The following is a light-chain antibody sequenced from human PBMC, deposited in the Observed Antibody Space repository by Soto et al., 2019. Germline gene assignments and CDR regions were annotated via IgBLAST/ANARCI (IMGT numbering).Light chain of an antibody. CDR2: GAF. V-gene: IGKV3-20*01. J-gene: IGKJ1*01. CDR3: QQYDNWPWT. CDR1: QSVSSSY. Sequence: EIVLTQSPGTLSLSPGERATLSCRASQSVSSSYLAWYQQKPGQAPRLLIYGAFNRATGIPARFSGSGSGTDFTLTISSLQSEDFAVYYCQQYDNWPWTFGQGTKVDIK.